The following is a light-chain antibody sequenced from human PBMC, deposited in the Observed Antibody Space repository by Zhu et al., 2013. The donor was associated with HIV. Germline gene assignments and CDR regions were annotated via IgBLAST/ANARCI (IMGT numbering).Light chain of an antibody. Sequence: DIQMTQSPSSLSASVGDKVTITCRANQTISNYLNWYQRKPGKAPKFLMFAASTLQSGVPSRFSGSGSGTDFSLTISSLQLEDIATYHCQQSYSTPYTFGQGTQVEI. CDR3: QQSYSTPYT. CDR2: AAS. J-gene: IGKJ2*01. CDR1: QTISNY. V-gene: IGKV1-39*01.